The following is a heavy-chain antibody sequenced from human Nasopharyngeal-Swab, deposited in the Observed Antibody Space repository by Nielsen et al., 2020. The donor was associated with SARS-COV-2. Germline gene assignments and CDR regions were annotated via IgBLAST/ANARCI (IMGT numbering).Heavy chain of an antibody. CDR3: ARRAYDSSGYFWDY. V-gene: IGHV3-23*01. CDR2: ISGSGGST. J-gene: IGHJ4*02. Sequence: WIRQPPGKGLEWVSAISGSGGSTYYADSVKGRFTISRDNSKNTLYLQMNSLRAEDTAVYYCARRAYDSSGYFWDYWGQGTLVTVSS. D-gene: IGHD3-22*01.